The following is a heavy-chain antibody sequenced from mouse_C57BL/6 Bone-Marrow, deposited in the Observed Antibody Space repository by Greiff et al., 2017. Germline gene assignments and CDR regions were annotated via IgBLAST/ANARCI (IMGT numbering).Heavy chain of an antibody. D-gene: IGHD1-1*01. CDR2: IDPENGDT. CDR3: TTEDYYGSSYGY. V-gene: IGHV14-4*01. CDR1: GFNIKDDY. Sequence: EVQVVESGAELVRPGASVKLSCTASGFNIKDDYMHWVKQRPEQGLEWIGWIDPENGDTEYASKFQGKATITADTSSNTAYLQLSSLTSEDTAVYYCTTEDYYGSSYGYWGQGTTLTVSS. J-gene: IGHJ2*01.